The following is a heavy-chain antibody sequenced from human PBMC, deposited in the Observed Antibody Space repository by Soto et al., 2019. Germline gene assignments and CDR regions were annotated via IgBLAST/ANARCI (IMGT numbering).Heavy chain of an antibody. D-gene: IGHD2-15*01. V-gene: IGHV3-21*01. CDR2: ISSSSSYI. Sequence: EVQLVESGGGLVKPGGSLRLSCAASGFTFSSYSMNWVRQAPGKGLEWVSSISSSSSYIYYADSVKGRFTISRDNAKNSLYLQMNSLRAEDTAVYYCARLYCSGGSCSDAFVIWGQGTMVTVSS. CDR3: ARLYCSGGSCSDAFVI. CDR1: GFTFSSYS. J-gene: IGHJ3*02.